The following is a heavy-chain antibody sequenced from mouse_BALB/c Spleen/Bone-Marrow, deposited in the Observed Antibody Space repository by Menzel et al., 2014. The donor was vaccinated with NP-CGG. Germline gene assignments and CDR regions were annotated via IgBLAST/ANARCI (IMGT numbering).Heavy chain of an antibody. Sequence: VQLVESGAELVKPGASVKLSCKASGYTFTSYYMYWVKQRPGQGLEWIGEINPSNGGTNFNEKFESKATLTVDKSSSTAYMQLSSLTSEDSAVYYCTRSRYDYDNAMDCWGQGTSVTVSS. CDR3: TRSRYDYDNAMDC. CDR1: GYTFTSYY. V-gene: IGHV1S81*02. CDR2: INPSNGGT. J-gene: IGHJ4*01. D-gene: IGHD2-4*01.